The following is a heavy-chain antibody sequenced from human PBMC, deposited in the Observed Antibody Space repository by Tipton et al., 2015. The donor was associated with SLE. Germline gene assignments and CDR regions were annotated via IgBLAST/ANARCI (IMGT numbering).Heavy chain of an antibody. D-gene: IGHD1-26*01. J-gene: IGHJ6*02. CDR3: AREWELLQDGMDV. V-gene: IGHV4-38-2*02. CDR2: INHSGST. CDR1: GYSISSGYY. Sequence: TLSLTCEVSGYSISSGYYWSWIRQPPGKGLEWIGEINHSGSTNYNPSLKSRVTISVDTSKNQFSLRLSSVTAADTAVYYCAREWELLQDGMDVWGQGTTVTVSS.